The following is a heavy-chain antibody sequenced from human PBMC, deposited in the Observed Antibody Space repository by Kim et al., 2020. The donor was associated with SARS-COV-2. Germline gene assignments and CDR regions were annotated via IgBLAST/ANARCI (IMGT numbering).Heavy chain of an antibody. V-gene: IGHV4-34*01. CDR1: GGSFSGYY. J-gene: IGHJ4*02. D-gene: IGHD1-20*01. CDR3: ARLPRRIRYNWNDEDY. CDR2: INHSGST. Sequence: SETLSLTCAVYGGSFSGYYWSWIRQPPGKGLEWIGEINHSGSTNYNPSLKSRVTISVDTSKNQFSLKLSSVTAADTAVYYCARLPRRIRYNWNDEDYWGQGTLVTVSS.